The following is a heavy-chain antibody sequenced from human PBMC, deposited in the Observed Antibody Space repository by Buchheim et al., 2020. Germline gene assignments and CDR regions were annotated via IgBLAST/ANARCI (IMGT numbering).Heavy chain of an antibody. Sequence: QVQLVQSGAEVKKPGASVKVSCKASGYTFTGYYLHWVRQAPGQGLEWMGWINPNSGGTNYAQKLQGWVTMTRDTSINTAYLELSRLRSDDTAMYYCARESYSSVWNNWFDPWGQGTL. CDR1: GYTFTGYY. CDR3: ARESYSSVWNNWFDP. CDR2: INPNSGGT. V-gene: IGHV1-2*04. D-gene: IGHD6-19*01. J-gene: IGHJ5*02.